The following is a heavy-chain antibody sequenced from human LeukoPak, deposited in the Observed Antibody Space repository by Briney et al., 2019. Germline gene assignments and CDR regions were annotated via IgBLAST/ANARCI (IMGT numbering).Heavy chain of an antibody. CDR3: ARQSSGYAVIGP. J-gene: IGHJ5*02. Sequence: SETLSLTCTVSGGSISSYYWSWIRQPPGKGLEWIGYIYTSGSTNYNPSLKSRVTISVDTSKNQFSLKLSSVTAADTAVYYCARQSSGYAVIGPWGQGTLFTVSS. CDR1: GGSISSYY. V-gene: IGHV4-4*09. D-gene: IGHD5-12*01. CDR2: IYTSGST.